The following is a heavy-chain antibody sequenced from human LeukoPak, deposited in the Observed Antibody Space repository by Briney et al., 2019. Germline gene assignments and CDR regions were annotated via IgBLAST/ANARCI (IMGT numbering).Heavy chain of an antibody. D-gene: IGHD3-22*01. Sequence: PGGSLRLSCAASGFTFSNYWMSWVRQAPGKGLEWVSYISTSGSTIYYADSVKGRFTISRDNAKNSLYLQMNSLRAEDTAVYYCARDGPAYYDSSGYSDYWGRGILVTVSS. CDR2: ISTSGSTI. CDR3: ARDGPAYYDSSGYSDY. CDR1: GFTFSNYW. V-gene: IGHV3-48*04. J-gene: IGHJ4*02.